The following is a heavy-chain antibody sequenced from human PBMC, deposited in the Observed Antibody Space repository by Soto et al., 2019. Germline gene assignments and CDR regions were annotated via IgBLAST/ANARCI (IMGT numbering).Heavy chain of an antibody. J-gene: IGHJ5*02. CDR3: ARGVKYGAYSRWFAP. D-gene: IGHD4-17*01. CDR1: GNTFTSYD. V-gene: IGHV1-8*01. Sequence: ASVKVSCKASGNTFTSYDINWVRQATGQGLEYLGWMNPNSGNTAYVQKFQGRVTMTWDTSITTAYMELSGLRSEDTAVYFCARGVKYGAYSRWFAPWGQGTLVTVSS. CDR2: MNPNSGNT.